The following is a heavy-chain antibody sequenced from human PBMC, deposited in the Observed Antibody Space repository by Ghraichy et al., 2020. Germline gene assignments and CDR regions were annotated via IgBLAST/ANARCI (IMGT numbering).Heavy chain of an antibody. D-gene: IGHD6-13*01. CDR2: ISSSSSTI. CDR3: ARDRGSSWYQTEWFDP. CDR1: GFTFSSYS. J-gene: IGHJ5*02. V-gene: IGHV3-48*02. Sequence: GGSLRLSCAASGFTFSSYSMNWVRQAPGKGLEWVSYISSSSSTIYYADSVKGRFTISRDNAKNSLYLQMNSLRDEDTAVYYCARDRGSSWYQTEWFDPWGQGTLVTVSS.